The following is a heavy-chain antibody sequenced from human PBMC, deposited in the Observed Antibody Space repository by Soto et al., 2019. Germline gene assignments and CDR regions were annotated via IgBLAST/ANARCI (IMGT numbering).Heavy chain of an antibody. CDR1: GFNFNTYA. V-gene: IGHV3-48*02. J-gene: IGHJ3*01. Sequence: EMRLVESGGGLAQPGGSLRLTCVASGFNFNTYAMNWVRQAPGKGLEWVSYISGGGSIINYADSGKGRFTISRDTPKNSLSLQMDSLRHEDTALYFCARDSGVHTGYVFDGLDVWGQGTVVTVSS. D-gene: IGHD5-12*01. CDR3: ARDSGVHTGYVFDGLDV. CDR2: ISGGGSII.